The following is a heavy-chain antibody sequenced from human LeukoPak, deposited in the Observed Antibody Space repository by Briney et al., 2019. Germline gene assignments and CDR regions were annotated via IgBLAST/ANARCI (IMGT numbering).Heavy chain of an antibody. CDR2: INPNSGGT. D-gene: IGHD2-15*01. Sequence: ASVKVSCEASGYTFTGYYMHWVRQAPGQGLEWMGWINPNSGGTNYAQKFQGRVTMTRDTSISTAYMELSRLRSDDTAVYYCATDTCSGGSCYAFDYWGQGTLVTVSS. J-gene: IGHJ4*02. V-gene: IGHV1-2*02. CDR1: GYTFTGYY. CDR3: ATDTCSGGSCYAFDY.